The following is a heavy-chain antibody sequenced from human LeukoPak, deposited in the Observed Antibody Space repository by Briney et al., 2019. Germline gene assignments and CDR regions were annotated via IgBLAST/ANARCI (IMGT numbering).Heavy chain of an antibody. Sequence: PSQTLSLTCTVSGGSISSGDCYWSWIRQPPGKGLEWIGYMYYSGSTYYNPSLKSRATISLDTSKNQFSLKLSSVTAADTAVYYCARPYYYDSRIDPWGQGTLVTVSS. CDR2: MYYSGST. CDR1: GGSISSGDCY. J-gene: IGHJ5*02. V-gene: IGHV4-30-4*01. D-gene: IGHD3-22*01. CDR3: ARPYYYDSRIDP.